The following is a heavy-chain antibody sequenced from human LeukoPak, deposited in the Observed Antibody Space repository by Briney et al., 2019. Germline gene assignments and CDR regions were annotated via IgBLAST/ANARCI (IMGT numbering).Heavy chain of an antibody. CDR3: ATARQYSNSWYSDY. CDR1: GFTFRSYG. D-gene: IGHD6-13*01. Sequence: GSLRLSCAASGFTFRSYGMHWVRQAPGKGLEWVAVISYDGSNKYYADSVKGRFTISRVNSKNTLYLQMNSLRAEDTAVYYCATARQYSNSWYSDYWGQGTLVTVSS. V-gene: IGHV3-30*03. CDR2: ISYDGSNK. J-gene: IGHJ4*02.